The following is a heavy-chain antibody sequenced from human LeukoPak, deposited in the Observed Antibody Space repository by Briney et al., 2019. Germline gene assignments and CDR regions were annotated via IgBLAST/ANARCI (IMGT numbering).Heavy chain of an antibody. D-gene: IGHD6-19*01. V-gene: IGHV4-38-2*01. J-gene: IGHJ5*02. CDR2: IYHSGST. Sequence: PSETLSLTCAVSGYSISSGYYWGWIRQPPGKGLEWIGSIYHSGSTYYNPSLKSRVTISVDTSKNQFSLKLGSVTAADTAVYYCARHGYSSGWYLFAFDPWGQGTLVTVSS. CDR1: GYSISSGYY. CDR3: ARHGYSSGWYLFAFDP.